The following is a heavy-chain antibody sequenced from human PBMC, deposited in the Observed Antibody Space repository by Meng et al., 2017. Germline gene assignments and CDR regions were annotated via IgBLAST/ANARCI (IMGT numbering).Heavy chain of an antibody. CDR1: GSSISSGYY. V-gene: IGHV4-38-2*02. D-gene: IGHD6-13*01. CDR3: ARDEDISAAGKLFGDY. J-gene: IGHJ4*02. Sequence: SETLSLTCAVSGSSISSGYYWGWIRQPPGKGLEWIGSISHSGSTYYNPSLKSRVTISVDTSKNQFSLKLSSVTAADTAVYYCARDEDISAAGKLFGDYWGQGTLVTVAS. CDR2: ISHSGST.